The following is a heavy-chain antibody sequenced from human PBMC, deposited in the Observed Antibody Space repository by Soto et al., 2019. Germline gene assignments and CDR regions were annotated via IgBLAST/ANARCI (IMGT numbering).Heavy chain of an antibody. CDR1: GFTFISYS. D-gene: IGHD6-19*01. CDR2: ISSSGSTI. J-gene: IGHJ5*02. CDR3: ARDPDSSGWYNWFDP. Sequence: EVQLVESGGGLVQPGGSRRLSCEASGFTFISYSMNWVRQAPGKGLEWVSYISSSGSTIYYADSVKGRFTISRDNAKNSLYLQMNSLRAEDTAVYYCARDPDSSGWYNWFDPWGQGTLVTVSS. V-gene: IGHV3-48*01.